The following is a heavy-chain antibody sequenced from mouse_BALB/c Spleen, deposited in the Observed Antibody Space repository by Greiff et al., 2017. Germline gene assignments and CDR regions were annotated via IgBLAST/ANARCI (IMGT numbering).Heavy chain of an antibody. V-gene: IGHV1-18*01. Sequence: EVQLQQSGPELVKPGASVKLSCTASGYTFTEYTMHWVKQSHGKSLEWIGGINPNNGGTSYNQKFKGKATLAVDKSSNTAYMELRSLTSEDSAVYDCERSDYDGSMDYWGQGTTVTVSS. J-gene: IGHJ4*01. CDR3: ERSDYDGSMDY. CDR1: GYTFTEYT. D-gene: IGHD2-4*01. CDR2: INPNNGGT.